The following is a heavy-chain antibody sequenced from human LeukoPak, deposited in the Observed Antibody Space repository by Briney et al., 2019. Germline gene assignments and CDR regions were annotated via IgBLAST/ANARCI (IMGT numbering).Heavy chain of an antibody. CDR3: ARDGRDSPAFDY. CDR2: ISSNGGST. J-gene: IGHJ4*02. CDR1: GFTFRSYA. V-gene: IGHV3-64*01. D-gene: IGHD1-1*01. Sequence: GGSLRLSCAASGFTFRSYAMHWVRQAPGKGLEYVSAISSNGGSTYYANSVKGRFTISRDNSKNTLYLQMGSLRAEDMAVYYCARDGRDSPAFDYWGQGTLVTVSS.